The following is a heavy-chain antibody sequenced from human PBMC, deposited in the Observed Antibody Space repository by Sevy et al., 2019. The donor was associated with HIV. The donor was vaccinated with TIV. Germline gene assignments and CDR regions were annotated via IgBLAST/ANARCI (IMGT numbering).Heavy chain of an antibody. CDR2: IIPIFGTA. CDR3: ARYAGSSEYYYYGMDV. V-gene: IGHV1-69*13. Sequence: SVKVSCKASGGTFSSYAISWVRQAPGQGLEWMGGIIPIFGTANYAQKFQGRVTITADESTSTAYMELSSLRSEDTAVYYCARYAGSSEYYYYGMDVWGQGTTVTVSS. D-gene: IGHD2-15*01. J-gene: IGHJ6*02. CDR1: GGTFSSYA.